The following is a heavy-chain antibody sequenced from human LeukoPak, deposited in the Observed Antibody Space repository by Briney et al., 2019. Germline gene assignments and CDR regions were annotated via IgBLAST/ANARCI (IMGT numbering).Heavy chain of an antibody. D-gene: IGHD1-7*01. CDR1: GFAFNSYT. CDR3: ARVAQGETTKNYFYYYMDV. V-gene: IGHV3-21*01. J-gene: IGHJ6*03. CDR2: ITSRSSHI. Sequence: PGGSLRLSCEASGFAFNSYTITWVRQAPGKGLESVSSITSRSSHIYIADSVKGRFTISRDNAKNSLFLQMSSLRVEDTAVYYCARVAQGETTKNYFYYYMDVWGKGTTVTVSS.